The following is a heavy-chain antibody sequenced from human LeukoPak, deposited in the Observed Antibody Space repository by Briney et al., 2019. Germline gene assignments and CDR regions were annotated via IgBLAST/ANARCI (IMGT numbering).Heavy chain of an antibody. CDR1: GGSISSGDYY. CDR2: IYYSGST. CDR3: AKAWRYDSSGYPS. D-gene: IGHD3-22*01. V-gene: IGHV4-30-4*01. Sequence: SETLSLTCTVSGGSISSGDYYWSWIRQPPGKGLEWIVYIYYSGSTYYNPSLKSRVTISVDTSKNQFSLKLSSVTAADTAVYYCAKAWRYDSSGYPSGGQGTLVTVSS. J-gene: IGHJ4*02.